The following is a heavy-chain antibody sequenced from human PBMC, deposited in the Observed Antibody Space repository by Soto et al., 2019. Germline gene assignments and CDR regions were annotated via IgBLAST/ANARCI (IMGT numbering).Heavy chain of an antibody. CDR3: ARGKASYGMDV. V-gene: IGHV1-8*01. Sequence: QVQLVQSGAEVKKPGASVKVSCKASGYTFTSYDINWVRQATGQGLEWMGWMNPNSGNTGYAQKFQGRVTMTRNTSQSKAYLELRRLRSEDPAVYYRARGKASYGMDVWGQGTTVTVSS. CDR1: GYTFTSYD. CDR2: MNPNSGNT. J-gene: IGHJ6*02.